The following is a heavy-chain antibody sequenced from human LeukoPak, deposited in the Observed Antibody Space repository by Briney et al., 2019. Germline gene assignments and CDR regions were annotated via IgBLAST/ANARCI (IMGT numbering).Heavy chain of an antibody. D-gene: IGHD6-6*01. V-gene: IGHV3-48*01. Sequence: GGSLRLSCAASGFTFSSYSMNWVRQAPGKGLKWVSYISSSSSSTIYYADSVKGRFTISRDNAKNSLYLQMNSLRAEDTAVYYCARDPPSIAALFDYWGQGTLVTVSS. J-gene: IGHJ4*02. CDR3: ARDPPSIAALFDY. CDR1: GFTFSSYS. CDR2: ISSSSSSTI.